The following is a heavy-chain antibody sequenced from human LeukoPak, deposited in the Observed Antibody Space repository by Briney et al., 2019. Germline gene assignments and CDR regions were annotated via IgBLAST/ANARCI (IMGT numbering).Heavy chain of an antibody. CDR2: INHSGST. D-gene: IGHD3-10*01. J-gene: IGHJ6*04. V-gene: IGHV4-34*01. CDR3: ARDTSMVRGVIIKPPGGMDV. Sequence: PPETLSLTCAVYGGSFSGYYWSWIRQPPGKGLEWIGEINHSGSTNYNPSLKSRVTISVDTSKNQFSLKLSSVTAADTAVYYCARDTSMVRGVIIKPPGGMDVWGKGTTVTASS. CDR1: GGSFSGYY.